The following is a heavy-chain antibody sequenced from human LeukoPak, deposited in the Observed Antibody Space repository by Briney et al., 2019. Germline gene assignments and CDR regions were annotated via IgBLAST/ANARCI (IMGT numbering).Heavy chain of an antibody. J-gene: IGHJ6*03. Sequence: GASVKVSCKASGYTFTGYYMHWVRQAPGQGLEWMGWINPNSGGTNYAQKFQGRVTMTRDTSISTAYMELSRLRSEDTAVYYCASEATGYYYYMDVWGKGTTVTISS. D-gene: IGHD1-26*01. V-gene: IGHV1-2*02. CDR1: GYTFTGYY. CDR2: INPNSGGT. CDR3: ASEATGYYYYMDV.